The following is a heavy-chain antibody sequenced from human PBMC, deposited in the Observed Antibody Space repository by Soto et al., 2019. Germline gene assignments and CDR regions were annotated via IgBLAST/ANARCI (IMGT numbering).Heavy chain of an antibody. CDR3: ARVLGGYDFWSGYYPDYYYYYMDV. D-gene: IGHD3-3*01. CDR2: MNPNSGNT. CDR1: GYTFTSYD. J-gene: IGHJ6*03. V-gene: IGHV1-8*01. Sequence: GASAKVSCKDSGYTFTSYDINWVRQATGQGLEWMGWMNPNSGNTGYAQKFQGRVTMTRNTSISTAYMELSSLRSEDTAVYYCARVLGGYDFWSGYYPDYYYYYMDVGGKGTTVTV.